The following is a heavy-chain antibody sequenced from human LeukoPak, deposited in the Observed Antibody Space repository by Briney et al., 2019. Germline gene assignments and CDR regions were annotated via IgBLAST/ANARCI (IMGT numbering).Heavy chain of an antibody. CDR1: GFTFSSYA. CDR2: ISYDGSNK. CDR3: ARDPTRYYDFWSGQNWFDP. V-gene: IGHV3-30*04. D-gene: IGHD3-3*01. J-gene: IGHJ5*02. Sequence: GGSLRLSCAASGFTFSSYAMHWVRQAPGKGLEWVAVISYDGSNKYYADSVKGRFTISRDNSKNTLYLQMNSLRAEDTAVYYCARDPTRYYDFWSGQNWFDPWGQGTLVTVSS.